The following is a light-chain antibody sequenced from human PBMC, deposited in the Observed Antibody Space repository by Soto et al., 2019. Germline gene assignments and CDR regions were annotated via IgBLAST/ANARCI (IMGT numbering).Light chain of an antibody. CDR2: YDS. V-gene: IGLV3-21*04. J-gene: IGLJ2*01. CDR3: QVWDSSSDHVV. Sequence: SYELTQPPSVSVAPGKTARITCGGNNIGSKSVHWYQQKPRQAPVLVIYYDSDRPSGIPERFSGSNSGNTATLTISWVEAGDEAGYYCQVWDSSSDHVVFGGGTQLTVL. CDR1: NIGSKS.